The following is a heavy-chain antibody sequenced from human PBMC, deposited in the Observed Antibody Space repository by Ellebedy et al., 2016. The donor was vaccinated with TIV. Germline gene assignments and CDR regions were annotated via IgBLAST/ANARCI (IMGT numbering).Heavy chain of an antibody. CDR3: ATQKAGGHYYFDS. J-gene: IGHJ4*02. D-gene: IGHD3-10*01. CDR2: IYPGDSDT. V-gene: IGHV5-51*01. Sequence: GESLKISCKGSGYSFTSYWIGWVRQMPGKGLEWMGIIYPGDSDTRYIPSFQGQVTISADKSISTAYLQWSGLKASDSAMYFRATQKAGGHYYFDSWGQGTLVTVSS. CDR1: GYSFTSYW.